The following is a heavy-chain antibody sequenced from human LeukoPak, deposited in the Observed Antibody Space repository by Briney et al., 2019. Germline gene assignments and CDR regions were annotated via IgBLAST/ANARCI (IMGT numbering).Heavy chain of an antibody. CDR2: IIPIFGTA. CDR1: GGTFISYA. J-gene: IGHJ4*02. Sequence: ASVTVSCKASGGTFISYAISWVRQAPGQGLEWMGGIIPIFGTANYAQKFQGRVTITADESTSTAYMELSSLRSEDTAVYYCARVWYPPPAAGPLDYWGQGTLVTVSS. CDR3: ARVWYPPPAAGPLDY. D-gene: IGHD6-13*01. V-gene: IGHV1-69*13.